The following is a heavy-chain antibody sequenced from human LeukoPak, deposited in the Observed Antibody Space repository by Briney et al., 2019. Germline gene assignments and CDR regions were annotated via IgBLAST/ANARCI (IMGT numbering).Heavy chain of an antibody. Sequence: PSQTLSLTCTVSGGSISSGDYYWSWIRQPPGTGLEWIGYIYYSGSTYYNPSLKSRVTISVDTSKNQFSLKLSSVTAADKAVYYCARLTVVPAAIGAWGQGTLVTVSP. D-gene: IGHD2-2*02. CDR1: GGSISSGDYY. V-gene: IGHV4-30-4*08. CDR2: IYYSGST. CDR3: ARLTVVPAAIGA. J-gene: IGHJ1*01.